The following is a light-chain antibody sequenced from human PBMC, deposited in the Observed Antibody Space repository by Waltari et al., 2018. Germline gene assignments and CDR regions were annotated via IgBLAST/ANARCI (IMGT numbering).Light chain of an antibody. CDR3: QQSAGSPYT. J-gene: IGKJ2*01. Sequence: EIVSPQSPGSLSLSPGESATLSCRASQSVSTTYLTWYQHKPGQAPRLLIYDASSRPTGIPDSFSGNGSGTDFTLTINSLEREDFAVYYCQQSAGSPYTFGQGTKLEVK. V-gene: IGKV3-20*01. CDR1: QSVSTTY. CDR2: DAS.